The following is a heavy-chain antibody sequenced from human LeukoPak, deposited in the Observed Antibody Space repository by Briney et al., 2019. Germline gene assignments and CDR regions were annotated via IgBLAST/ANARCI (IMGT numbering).Heavy chain of an antibody. V-gene: IGHV1-69*13. CDR2: TILVSGTT. CDR1: GGTFNNFA. Sequence: ASVKVSCKVSGGTFNNFALSWVRQAPGQGLEWVGGTILVSGTTNYAQKFQGRVTITADESTSTAYMELSSLRSEDTAVYYCARGSGSHPGYWGQGTLVTVSS. CDR3: ARGSGSHPGY. J-gene: IGHJ4*02. D-gene: IGHD1-26*01.